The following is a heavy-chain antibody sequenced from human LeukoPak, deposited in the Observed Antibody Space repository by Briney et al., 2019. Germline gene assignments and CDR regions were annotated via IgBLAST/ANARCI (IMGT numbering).Heavy chain of an antibody. CDR2: ISSSGSPR. D-gene: IGHD3-10*01. V-gene: IGHV3-11*04. J-gene: IGHJ4*02. CDR1: GFTFSDYY. Sequence: GGSLRLSCAASGFTFSDYYMSWIRQAPGKGLEWVSYISSSGSPRFYADSVKGRFTISRDNSKNTVYLQMNSLRAEDTAVYYCARDHVIKQAPPGYWGQGTLVTVSS. CDR3: ARDHVIKQAPPGY.